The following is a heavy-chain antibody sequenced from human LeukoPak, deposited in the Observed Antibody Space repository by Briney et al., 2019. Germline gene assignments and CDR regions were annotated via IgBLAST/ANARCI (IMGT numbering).Heavy chain of an antibody. Sequence: PGRSLRLSCAASGFTFSSYGMHWVRQAPGKGLEWVAVIWYDGSNKYYADSVKGRFTISRDNSKNTLYLQMNSLRAEDTAVYYCARDTIAAAGFDYWGQGTLVTVSS. CDR1: GFTFSSYG. J-gene: IGHJ4*02. D-gene: IGHD6-13*01. CDR3: ARDTIAAAGFDY. V-gene: IGHV3-33*01. CDR2: IWYDGSNK.